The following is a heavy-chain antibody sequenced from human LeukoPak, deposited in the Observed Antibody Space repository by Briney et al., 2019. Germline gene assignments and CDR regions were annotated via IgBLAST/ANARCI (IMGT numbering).Heavy chain of an antibody. V-gene: IGHV1-8*01. D-gene: IGHD2-15*01. CDR3: ARGAPGSYCSGGSCPYFDY. J-gene: IGHJ4*02. CDR1: GYTFTSYD. Sequence: ASLKVSCKASGYTFTSYDINWGRQATGQGLELIACMNPNSGNTGYAQKFQGRVTMTRNTSISTAYMELSSLGSEDTAVYYCARGAPGSYCSGGSCPYFDYWGQGTLVAVSS. CDR2: MNPNSGNT.